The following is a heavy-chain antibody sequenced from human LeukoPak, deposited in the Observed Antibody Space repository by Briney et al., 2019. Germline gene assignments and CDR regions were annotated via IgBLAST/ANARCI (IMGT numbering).Heavy chain of an antibody. CDR2: IHYSGYT. V-gene: IGHV4-59*01. D-gene: IGHD3-10*01. Sequence: SETLSLTCTVSGGSISSYYWSWIRQPPGKGLEWIGYIHYSGYTKYIPSLESRVTMSVDTSKNQFSLNLSSVTAADTAVYYCARESQPYGQSWFDPWGQGTLVTVSS. J-gene: IGHJ5*02. CDR3: ARESQPYGQSWFDP. CDR1: GGSISSYY.